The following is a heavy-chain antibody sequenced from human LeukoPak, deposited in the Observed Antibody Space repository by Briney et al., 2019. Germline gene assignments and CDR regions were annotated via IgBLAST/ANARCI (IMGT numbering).Heavy chain of an antibody. V-gene: IGHV4-59*01. CDR2: IYYSGST. CDR1: GGSISSYY. J-gene: IGHJ4*02. D-gene: IGHD2-15*01. Sequence: PSETLSLTCTVSGGSISSYYWSWIRQPPGKGLEWIGYIYYSGSTNYNPSLKSRVTISVDTSKNQFSLKLSSVTAADTAMYYCAREGIYCSGGSCYSNFDYWGQGTLVTVSS. CDR3: AREGIYCSGGSCYSNFDY.